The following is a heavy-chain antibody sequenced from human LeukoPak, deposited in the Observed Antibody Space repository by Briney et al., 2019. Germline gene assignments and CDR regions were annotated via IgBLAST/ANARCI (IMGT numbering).Heavy chain of an antibody. J-gene: IGHJ4*02. V-gene: IGHV3-7*01. CDR1: GFTFNKFW. D-gene: IGHD4-17*01. Sequence: PGGSLRLSCAASGFTFNKFWMTWVREARGKGLEWLANINDDGKEKYYVDSVKGRFTISRDSAKRSLYLQMNSLRAEDTAVYYCARARSDYGEAAYWGQGTLVTVPS. CDR2: INDDGKEK. CDR3: ARARSDYGEAAY.